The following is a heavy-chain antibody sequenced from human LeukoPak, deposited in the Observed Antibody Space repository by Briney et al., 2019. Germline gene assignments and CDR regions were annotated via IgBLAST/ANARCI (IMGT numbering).Heavy chain of an antibody. J-gene: IGHJ4*02. Sequence: GASVKVSCKASGYTFSTYGITWVRQAPGQGLEWMGWISAYNGNTNYAQKFQGRVTMTTDTSASTAYMELRSLRSDDTAVYYCVRAGTTSSSTPDYWGQGTLVTVSS. D-gene: IGHD6-6*01. CDR1: GYTFSTYG. V-gene: IGHV1-18*01. CDR3: VRAGTTSSSTPDY. CDR2: ISAYNGNT.